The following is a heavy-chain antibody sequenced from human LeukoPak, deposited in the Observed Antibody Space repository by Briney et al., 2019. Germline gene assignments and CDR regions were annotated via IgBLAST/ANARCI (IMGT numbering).Heavy chain of an antibody. Sequence: SQTLSLTCTVSGGSISSGSYYWSWIRQPAGKGLEWIGRIYTSGSTNYNPSLKSRVTISVDTSKNQFSLKLSSVTAADTAVYYCARVGSSSFILDYWGQGTLVTVSS. CDR3: ARVGSSSFILDY. CDR2: IYTSGST. CDR1: GGSISSGSYY. D-gene: IGHD6-13*01. J-gene: IGHJ4*02. V-gene: IGHV4-61*02.